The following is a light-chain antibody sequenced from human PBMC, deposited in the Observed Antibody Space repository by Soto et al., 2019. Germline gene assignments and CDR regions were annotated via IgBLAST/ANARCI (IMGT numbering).Light chain of an antibody. J-gene: IGKJ4*01. CDR3: QESSNWLT. V-gene: IGKV3D-11*02. CDR2: DAS. CDR1: QSVSSN. Sequence: EIVMTQSPATLSVSPVERATLSCMASQSVSSNLSWYQQKPCQAPRLLIYDASNRATFIPARFSGSGAGKDFPITSSRLEAEDFAVYYCQESSNWLTFGGGTKVDIK.